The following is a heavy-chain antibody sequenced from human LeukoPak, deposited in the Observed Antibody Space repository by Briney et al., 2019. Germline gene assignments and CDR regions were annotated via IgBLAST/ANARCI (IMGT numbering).Heavy chain of an antibody. V-gene: IGHV3-30*12. Sequence: GGSLRLSCAASGFTFSSYGMHWVRQAPGKVLEGVAVISYDGSYRYYADSVKGRFTISRDNAKTSLYLQMNSLRAEDTAVYYCARDLSGIAGYTYGRGIDYWGQGTLVTVSS. CDR1: GFTFSSYG. D-gene: IGHD5-18*01. CDR3: ARDLSGIAGYTYGRGIDY. CDR2: ISYDGSYR. J-gene: IGHJ4*02.